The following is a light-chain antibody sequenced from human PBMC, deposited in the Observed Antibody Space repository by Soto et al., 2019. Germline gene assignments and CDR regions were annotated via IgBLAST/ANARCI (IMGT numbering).Light chain of an antibody. Sequence: QSVLTQPPSMSGAPGQRVTISCTGSSSNIGAGYDVHWYQLLPGTAPNLLIYGNTNRPSGVPDRFSGSKSGTSASLAITGLRAEDEADYYCQSHDSSLNSWVFGGGTKVTVL. CDR3: QSHDSSLNSWV. CDR2: GNT. CDR1: SSNIGAGYD. V-gene: IGLV1-40*01. J-gene: IGLJ3*02.